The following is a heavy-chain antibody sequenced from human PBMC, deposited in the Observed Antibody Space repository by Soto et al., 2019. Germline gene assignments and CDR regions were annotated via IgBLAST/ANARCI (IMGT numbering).Heavy chain of an antibody. D-gene: IGHD3-3*01. V-gene: IGHV1-69*02. CDR1: GGSFSGYI. CDR3: GRANSISGIVTDVYDI. J-gene: IGHJ3*02. Sequence: QVQLVQSGAEVKKPGSSVKVSCMTSGGSFSGYIFTWVRQAPGQGLEWMGRIIPVHGITNYAQSLQGRVTRTADTSSSTTYLELSMLRSEDTAVYFCGRANSISGIVTDVYDIWGQGTMVIVSS. CDR2: IIPVHGIT.